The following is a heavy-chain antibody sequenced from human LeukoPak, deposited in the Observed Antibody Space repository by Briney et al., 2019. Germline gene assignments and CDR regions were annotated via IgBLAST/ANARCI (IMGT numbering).Heavy chain of an antibody. V-gene: IGHV4-30-4*01. Sequence: SETLSLTCTVSGGSISSGDYYWSWIRQPPGKGLEWIGYIYYSGSTYYNPSLKSRVTISVDTSKNQFSLKLSSVTAADTAVYYCARVRRYYYGSGTRNWYFDPWGRGTLVTVSS. J-gene: IGHJ2*01. D-gene: IGHD3-10*01. CDR1: GGSISSGDYY. CDR3: ARVRRYYYGSGTRNWYFDP. CDR2: IYYSGST.